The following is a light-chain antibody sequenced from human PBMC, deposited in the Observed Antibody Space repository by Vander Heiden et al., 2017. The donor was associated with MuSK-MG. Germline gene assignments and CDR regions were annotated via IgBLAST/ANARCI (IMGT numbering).Light chain of an antibody. Sequence: SALTQPASLSVSPGQSTTIPCTGTSIDVGSYNLVSWYQHHPGKAPKLMIYEVNKRPAGVSNRFSASKAGNTASLTISGLHAEDEADYYCCAYAGRSILWVFGGGTKLTVL. V-gene: IGLV2-23*02. CDR3: CAYAGRSILWV. J-gene: IGLJ3*02. CDR1: SIDVGSYNL. CDR2: EVN.